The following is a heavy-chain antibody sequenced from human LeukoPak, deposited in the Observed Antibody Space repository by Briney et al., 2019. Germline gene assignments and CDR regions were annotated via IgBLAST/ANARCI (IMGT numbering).Heavy chain of an antibody. CDR3: AKQGYCSGGSCYGERFDP. V-gene: IGHV3-23*01. J-gene: IGHJ5*02. Sequence: PGGSLRLSCAASGFTFSSYAMSWVRQAPGKGLEWVLAISGSGGSTYYADSVKGRFTISRDNSKNTLYLQMNSLRAEDTAVYYCAKQGYCSGGSCYGERFDPWGQGTLVTVSS. CDR2: ISGSGGST. CDR1: GFTFSSYA. D-gene: IGHD2-15*01.